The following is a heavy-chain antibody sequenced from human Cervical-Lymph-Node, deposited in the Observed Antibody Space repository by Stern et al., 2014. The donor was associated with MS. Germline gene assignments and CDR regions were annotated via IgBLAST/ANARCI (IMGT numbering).Heavy chain of an antibody. V-gene: IGHV1-69*01. D-gene: IGHD1-14*01. J-gene: IGHJ4*02. CDR1: GGTFSSYA. CDR3: ARFAPDKNYFDY. CDR2: LITIFGKA. Sequence: QLVHSGAEVHKPGSSVKVSCKASGGTFSSYAISWVRHAPGQGLELMGGLITIFGKANYAQKFQGRVTITADESTSTAYMELSRLRSEDTAVYYCARFAPDKNYFDYWGQGTLVTVAS.